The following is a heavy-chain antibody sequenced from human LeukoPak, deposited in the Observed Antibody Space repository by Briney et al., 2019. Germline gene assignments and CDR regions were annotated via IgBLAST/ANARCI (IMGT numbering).Heavy chain of an antibody. CDR3: AGDADTINWFFF. Sequence: SETLSLTCTVSGGSISSYYWSWIRQPPGKGLEWIGCIYYSGSTNYNPSFKSRVTISVDTSKNQFSLKLTSVTAADTAVYYCAGDADTINWFFFWGQGTLVTVSS. V-gene: IGHV4-59*12. CDR2: IYYSGST. CDR1: GGSISSYY. D-gene: IGHD2-2*01. J-gene: IGHJ5*01.